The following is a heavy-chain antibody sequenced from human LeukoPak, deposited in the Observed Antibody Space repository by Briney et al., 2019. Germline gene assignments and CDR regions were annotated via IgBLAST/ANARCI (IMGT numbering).Heavy chain of an antibody. CDR3: ARRAGYSSSWAKGSLDY. D-gene: IGHD6-13*01. J-gene: IGHJ4*02. Sequence: SETLSLTCAVYGGSFSGYYWSWIRQPPGKGLEWIGEINHSGSTNYNPSLKSRVTISVDTSKNQFSLKLRSVTAADTAVYYCARRAGYSSSWAKGSLDYWGQGTLVTVSS. CDR1: GGSFSGYY. V-gene: IGHV4-34*01. CDR2: INHSGST.